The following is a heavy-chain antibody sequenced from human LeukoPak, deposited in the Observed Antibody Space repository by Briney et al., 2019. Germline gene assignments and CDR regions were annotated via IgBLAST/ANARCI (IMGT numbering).Heavy chain of an antibody. CDR3: ARVLVGANYYYYYMDV. V-gene: IGHV4-4*07. CDR2: IYTSGNT. D-gene: IGHD1-26*01. CDR1: GGSIRSYY. J-gene: IGHJ6*03. Sequence: PSETLSLTCTVSGGSIRSYYWSWIRQPAGKGLEWIGRIYTSGNTNYNPSLKSRVTISVDKSKNQFSLKLSSVTAADTAVHYCARVLVGANYYYYYMDVWGKGTTVTVSS.